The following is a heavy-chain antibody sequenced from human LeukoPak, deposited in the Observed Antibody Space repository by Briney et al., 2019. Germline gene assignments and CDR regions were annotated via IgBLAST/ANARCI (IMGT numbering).Heavy chain of an antibody. CDR2: ISYDGSNK. CDR3: ARVGYYGSGSYYKKGTPNYYYFDY. V-gene: IGHV3-30*14. J-gene: IGHJ4*02. D-gene: IGHD3-10*01. CDR1: GFTFSSYA. Sequence: GRSLRLSCAASGFTFSSYAMHWVRQAPGKGLEWVAVISYDGSNKYYADSVKGRFTISRDNSKNTLYLQMNSLRAEDTAVYYCARVGYYGSGSYYKKGTPNYYYFDYWGQGTLVTVSS.